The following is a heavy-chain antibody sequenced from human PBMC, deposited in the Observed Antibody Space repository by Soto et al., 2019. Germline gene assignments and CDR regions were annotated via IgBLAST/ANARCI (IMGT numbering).Heavy chain of an antibody. CDR3: ARVGSTGWYLNWLDT. Sequence: QVQLVESGGGVVQPGRSLRLSCAGSGFTFSDYGIHWVRQGPGKGLEWVAVISYEGSEDLYADSVKGRFTISRDNSKNTVFLQMNSLRTEDTGLYYCARVGSTGWYLNWLDTWGQGILVTVSS. CDR1: GFTFSDYG. D-gene: IGHD6-19*01. CDR2: ISYEGSED. J-gene: IGHJ5*02. V-gene: IGHV3-30*03.